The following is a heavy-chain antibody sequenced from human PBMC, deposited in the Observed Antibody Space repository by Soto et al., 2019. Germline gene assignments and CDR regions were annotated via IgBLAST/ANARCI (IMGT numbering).Heavy chain of an antibody. D-gene: IGHD3-9*01. J-gene: IGHJ4*02. CDR3: AREDYYDTGYYVV. Sequence: ETLSLTCTVSGRSMSGYYWSWVRQPAGERLGWIGRIYTIGTTDFNPSLKGRVTMSVDTSKNQFSLKLTSVTAADTALYYCAREDYYDTGYYVVWGQGTQVTVSS. V-gene: IGHV4-4*07. CDR2: IYTIGTT. CDR1: GRSMSGYY.